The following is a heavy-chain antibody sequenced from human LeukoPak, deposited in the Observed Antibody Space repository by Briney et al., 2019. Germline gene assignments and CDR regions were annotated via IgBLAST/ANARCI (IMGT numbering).Heavy chain of an antibody. Sequence: PGGSLRLSCAASGFTFDDYAMHWVRQAPGKGLEWVSLISWDGGSTYYADSVKGRFTISRDNAKNSLYLQMNSLRAEDTAVYYCVELGITMIGGVWGKGTTVTISS. V-gene: IGHV3-43D*03. J-gene: IGHJ6*04. CDR3: VELGITMIGGV. CDR1: GFTFDDYA. CDR2: ISWDGGST. D-gene: IGHD3-10*02.